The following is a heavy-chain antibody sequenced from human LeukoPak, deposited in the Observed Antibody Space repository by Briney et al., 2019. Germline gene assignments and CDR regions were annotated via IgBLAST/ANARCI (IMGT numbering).Heavy chain of an antibody. D-gene: IGHD1-26*01. CDR1: GGTFSSYA. J-gene: IGHJ3*02. CDR3: ARGTVEIGAFDI. CDR2: IIPIFGTA. V-gene: IGHV1-69*05. Sequence: SVKVSCKASGGTFSSYAISWVRQAPGQGLEWVGRIIPIFGTANYAQKFQGRVTITTDESTSTAYMELSSLRSEDTAVYYCARGTVEIGAFDIWGQGTMVTVSS.